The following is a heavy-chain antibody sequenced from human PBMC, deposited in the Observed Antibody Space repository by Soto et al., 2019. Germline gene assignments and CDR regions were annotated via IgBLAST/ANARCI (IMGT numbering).Heavy chain of an antibody. D-gene: IGHD3-9*01. CDR3: ARRGRRYFDWSLNYYYYYGRDA. V-gene: IGHV4-34*01. CDR2: INHSGST. J-gene: IGHJ6*02. Sequence: PSETLSLTCAVYGGSFGGYYWSWIRQPPGKGMEWIGEINHSGSTNYNPSRKSRVTISVDTSKNQFSLKLRSVTGADTAVYYCARRGRRYFDWSLNYYYYYGRDAWGLGTTVTVSS. CDR1: GGSFGGYY.